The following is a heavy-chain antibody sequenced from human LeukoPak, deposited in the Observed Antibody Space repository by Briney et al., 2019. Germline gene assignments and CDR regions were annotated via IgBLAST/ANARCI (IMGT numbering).Heavy chain of an antibody. J-gene: IGHJ4*02. CDR3: ARLYYYGSGTMSGYYFDY. Sequence: PSEILSLTCAVSGGSISSGGYSWSWIRQPPGKGLEWIGYIYHSGSTYYNPSLKSRVTISVDRSKNQFSLKLSSVTAADTAVYYCARLYYYGSGTMSGYYFDYWGQGTLVTVSS. V-gene: IGHV4-30-2*01. D-gene: IGHD3-10*01. CDR2: IYHSGST. CDR1: GGSISSGGYS.